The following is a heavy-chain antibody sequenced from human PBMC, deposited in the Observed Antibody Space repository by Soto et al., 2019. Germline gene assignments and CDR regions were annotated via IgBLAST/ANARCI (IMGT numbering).Heavy chain of an antibody. V-gene: IGHV4-30-4*01. CDR1: GGSISSGDYY. CDR3: ARDGNYYDSSGYLDY. Sequence: SETLSLTCTVSGGSISSGDYYWSWIRQPPGKGLERIGYIYYSGSTYYNPSLKSRVTISVDTSKNQFSLKLSSVTAADTAVYYCARDGNYYDSSGYLDYWGQGTLVT. D-gene: IGHD3-22*01. J-gene: IGHJ4*02. CDR2: IYYSGST.